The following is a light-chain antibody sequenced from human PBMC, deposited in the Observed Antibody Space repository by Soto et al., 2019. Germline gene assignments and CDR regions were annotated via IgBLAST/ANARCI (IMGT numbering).Light chain of an antibody. CDR2: DAS. J-gene: IGKJ4*01. V-gene: IGKV3-15*01. CDR3: LQYNNWPLT. Sequence: EIVLTQPPATLSVSPGDRATLSCRASQSVSSDLAWFQQKPGQAPRFLIYDASTRATGIPARFSGSGSETDFTLTISSLQSEDFAIYYCLQYNNWPLTFGGGTKVEIK. CDR1: QSVSSD.